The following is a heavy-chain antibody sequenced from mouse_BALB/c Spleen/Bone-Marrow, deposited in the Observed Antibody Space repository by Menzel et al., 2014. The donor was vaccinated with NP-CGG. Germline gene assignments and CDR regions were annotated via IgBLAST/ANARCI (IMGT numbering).Heavy chain of an antibody. V-gene: IGHV4-1*02. J-gene: IGHJ2*01. CDR1: GFDFSRYW. CDR3: ARPLYYYGSSHFDY. CDR2: INPDSSTI. D-gene: IGHD1-1*01. Sequence: EVKLMESGGGLVQPGGSLRLSCAASGFDFSRYWMSWVRPAPGKGLEWIGEINPDSSTINYTPSLKDKFIISRDNAKNTLYLQMSKVRSEDTALYYCARPLYYYGSSHFDYWGQGTTLTVSS.